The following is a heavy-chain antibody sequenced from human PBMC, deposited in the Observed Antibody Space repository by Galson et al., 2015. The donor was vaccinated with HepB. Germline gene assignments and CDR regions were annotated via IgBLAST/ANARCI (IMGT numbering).Heavy chain of an antibody. D-gene: IGHD6-19*01. CDR1: DFTFSNYG. CDR2: ISQSSSTI. Sequence: SLRLSCAVSDFTFSNYGMNRVRQAPGKGLEWVSYISQSSSTIYYADSVKGRFTISRDNANNSVFLQMNSLRAEDTSVYYCARAAYSRWLVLPFFDYWVQGTPVTVSS. CDR3: ARAAYSRWLVLPFFDY. J-gene: IGHJ4*02. V-gene: IGHV3-48*03.